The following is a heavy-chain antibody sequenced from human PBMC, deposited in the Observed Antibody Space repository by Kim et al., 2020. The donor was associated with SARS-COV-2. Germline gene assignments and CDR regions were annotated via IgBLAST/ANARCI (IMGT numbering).Heavy chain of an antibody. J-gene: IGHJ6*01. CDR3: AKEASPFPDG. V-gene: IGHV3-30*18. CDR2: ISTDGSTK. CDR1: GFTFSSYS. Sequence: GGSLRLSCAASGFTFSSYSMHWVRQAPGKGLEWISYISTDGSTKYYSDSVRGRFTISRDNSNNSLSLRMDSLRAEDTAVYYCAKEASPFPDG. D-gene: IGHD2-21*01.